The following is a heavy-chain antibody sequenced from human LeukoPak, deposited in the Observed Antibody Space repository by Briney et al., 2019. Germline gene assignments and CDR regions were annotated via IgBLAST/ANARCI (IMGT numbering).Heavy chain of an antibody. V-gene: IGHV1-69*04. CDR3: ARDIVATFVDWFDP. J-gene: IGHJ5*02. D-gene: IGHD5-12*01. CDR1: GGTFSSYA. CDR2: IIPILGIA. Sequence: SVKVSCKASGGTFSSYAISWVRQAPGQGLEWMGRIIPILGIANYAQKFQSRVTITADKSTSTAYMELSSLRSEDTAVYYCARDIVATFVDWFDPWGQGTLVTVSS.